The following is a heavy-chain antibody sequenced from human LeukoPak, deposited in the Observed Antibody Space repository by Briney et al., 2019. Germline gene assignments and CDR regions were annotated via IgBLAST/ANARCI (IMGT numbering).Heavy chain of an antibody. CDR3: ASDSSGYYAHFDY. CDR2: INPNSGGT. J-gene: IGHJ4*02. Sequence: RASVKVSCKASGYTFTGYYMHWVRQAPGQGLEWMGWINPNSGGTNYAQKFQGRVTMTRDTSISTAYMEPSRLRSDDTAVYYCASDSSGYYAHFDYWGQGTLVTVSS. CDR1: GYTFTGYY. D-gene: IGHD3-22*01. V-gene: IGHV1-2*02.